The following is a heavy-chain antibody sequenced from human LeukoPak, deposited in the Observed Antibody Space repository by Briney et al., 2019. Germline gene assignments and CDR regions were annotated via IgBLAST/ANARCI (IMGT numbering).Heavy chain of an antibody. J-gene: IGHJ4*02. CDR1: GFTFSSYS. CDR2: ISSSSSTI. V-gene: IGHV3-48*01. CDR3: ARNQFGGYYIFDY. D-gene: IGHD3-22*01. Sequence: GGSLRLSCAASGFTFSSYSMNWVRQAPGKGLEWVSYISSSSSTIYYADSVKGRFTISRDNSKNTLYLQMNSLRAEDTAVYYCARNQFGGYYIFDYWGQGTLVTVSS.